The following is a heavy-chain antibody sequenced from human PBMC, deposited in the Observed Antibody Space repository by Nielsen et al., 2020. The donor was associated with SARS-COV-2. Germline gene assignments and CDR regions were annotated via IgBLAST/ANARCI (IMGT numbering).Heavy chain of an antibody. D-gene: IGHD3-3*01. Sequence: SETLSLTCTVSGGSISSYYWSWIRQPPGKGLEWIGYIYYSGSTNYNPSLKSRVTISVDTSKNQFSLKLSSVTAADTAVYYCARGVPSRDFWSGYPTFWDWFDPWGQGTLVTVSS. CDR3: ARGVPSRDFWSGYPTFWDWFDP. CDR2: IYYSGST. J-gene: IGHJ5*02. CDR1: GGSISSYY. V-gene: IGHV4-59*01.